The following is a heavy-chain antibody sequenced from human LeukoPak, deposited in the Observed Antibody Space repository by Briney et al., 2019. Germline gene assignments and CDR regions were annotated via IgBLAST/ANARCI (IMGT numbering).Heavy chain of an antibody. CDR2: IYPGDSDT. CDR3: ARRDGYCSSTSCYADYYYGMDV. D-gene: IGHD2-2*01. J-gene: IGHJ6*02. CDR1: GYSFTSYW. V-gene: IGHV5-51*01. Sequence: GESLKISCKGAGYSFTSYWIGWVRQGPGKGLEWMGIIYPGDSDTTYSTSFQGQVTISADKSICPAYLQWSSLKSSDTAMYYCARRDGYCSSTSCYADYYYGMDVWGQGTTVTVSS.